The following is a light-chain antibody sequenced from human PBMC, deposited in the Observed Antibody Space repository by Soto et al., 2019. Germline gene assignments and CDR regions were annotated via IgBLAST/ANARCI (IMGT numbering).Light chain of an antibody. J-gene: IGKJ1*01. CDR2: KAS. V-gene: IGKV1-5*03. CDR1: QNINSW. CDR3: QQYNGYRR. Sequence: DIQMTQSPSTLSASVGDRVTITCRASQNINSWLAWYQQKPGKAPKLLIHKASSLQSGVPSRFSGSGSGTEFTLTISSLDPDDFAIYYCQQYNGYRRFGQGTKVEIK.